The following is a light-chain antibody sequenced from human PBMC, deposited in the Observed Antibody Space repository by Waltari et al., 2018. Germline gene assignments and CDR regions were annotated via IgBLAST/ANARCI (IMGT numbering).Light chain of an antibody. CDR2: DAS. J-gene: IGKJ1*01. V-gene: IGKV3-11*01. CDR1: QIVGKF. CDR3: QQRSKWPPT. Sequence: EIVLTQSPATLPLSPGERATLSCRTSQIVGKFLAWYQQKPGRAPRLLISDASNRATGIPARFSGSGSGTDFTLNITSLEPEDLAIYFCQQRSKWPPTFGQGTKVEIK.